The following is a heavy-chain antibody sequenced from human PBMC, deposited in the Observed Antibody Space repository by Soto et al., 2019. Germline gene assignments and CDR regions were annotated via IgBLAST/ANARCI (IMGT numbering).Heavy chain of an antibody. CDR2: IIPIFGTP. J-gene: IGHJ4*02. CDR3: ARESDYGDYVSDY. V-gene: IGHV1-69*12. D-gene: IGHD4-17*01. Sequence: QVQLVQSGAEVKKPGSSVKVSCEASGGTFSSYAISWVRQAPGQGLEWMGGIIPIFGTPDYAQKFQGRVTITADESTSTAYMELSSLRSEDTAVYYCARESDYGDYVSDYWGQGTLVIISS. CDR1: GGTFSSYA.